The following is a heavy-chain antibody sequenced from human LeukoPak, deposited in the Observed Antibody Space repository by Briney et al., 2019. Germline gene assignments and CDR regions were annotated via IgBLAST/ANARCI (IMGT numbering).Heavy chain of an antibody. CDR2: INHSGST. J-gene: IGHJ5*02. CDR1: GGSFSGYY. CDR3: ARTIVLATAWFDP. V-gene: IGHV4-34*01. Sequence: PSETLSLTCAVYGGSFSGYYWSWIRQPPGKGLEWIGEINHSGSTNYNPSLKSRVTISVDTSKNQFSLKLSSVTAADTAVYYCARTIVLATAWFDPRGQGTLVTVSS. D-gene: IGHD3-22*01.